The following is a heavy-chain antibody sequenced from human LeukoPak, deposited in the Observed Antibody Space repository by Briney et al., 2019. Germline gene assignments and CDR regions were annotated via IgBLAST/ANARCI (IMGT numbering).Heavy chain of an antibody. CDR2: IIPIFGTA. D-gene: IGHD2-15*01. V-gene: IGHV1-69*06. J-gene: IGHJ6*04. CDR3: ARRSGGGYCSGGSCYSYYYYGMDV. Sequence: SVKVSCKASGGTFSSYAISWVRQAPGQGLEWMGGIIPIFGTANYAEKFEGRVTITADKSTRTAYMELSRLRSEDTAVYYCARRSGGGYCSGGSCYSYYYYGMDVWGKGTTVTVSS. CDR1: GGTFSSYA.